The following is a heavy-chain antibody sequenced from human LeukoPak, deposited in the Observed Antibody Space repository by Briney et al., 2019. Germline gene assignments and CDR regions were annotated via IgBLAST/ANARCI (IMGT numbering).Heavy chain of an antibody. J-gene: IGHJ4*02. Sequence: PGGSLRLSCAASGFTFSSYAMSWVRQAPGKGLEWVSAISGSGGSTYYADSVKGRFTISRDNSKNTLYLQMNSLRAEDTAVYYCAKFLKNYGSGSPFDYWGQGTLVTVSS. CDR1: GFTFSSYA. V-gene: IGHV3-23*01. D-gene: IGHD3-10*01. CDR2: ISGSGGST. CDR3: AKFLKNYGSGSPFDY.